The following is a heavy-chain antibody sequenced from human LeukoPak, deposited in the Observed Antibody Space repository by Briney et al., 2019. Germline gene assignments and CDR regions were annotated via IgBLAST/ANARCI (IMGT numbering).Heavy chain of an antibody. Sequence: PGGSLRLSCAASGFTFSSYEMNWVRQAPGKGLEGVSYISSSGSTIYYADSVKGRFTISRDNAKNSLYLQMNSLRAEDTAVYYCARDEGSGWSPGYYYYGMDVWGKGTTVTVSS. CDR3: ARDEGSGWSPGYYYYGMDV. CDR1: GFTFSSYE. CDR2: ISSSGSTI. J-gene: IGHJ6*04. D-gene: IGHD6-19*01. V-gene: IGHV3-48*03.